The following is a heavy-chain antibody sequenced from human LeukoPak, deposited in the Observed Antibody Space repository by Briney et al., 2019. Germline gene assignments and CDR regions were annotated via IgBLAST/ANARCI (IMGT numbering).Heavy chain of an antibody. CDR1: GFTFSSYW. J-gene: IGHJ4*02. D-gene: IGHD3-9*01. V-gene: IGHV3-48*02. CDR2: IRSRDSTI. Sequence: GGSLRLSCAASGFTFSSYWMSWVRQAPGRGLEWISYIRSRDSTIFYTESVRGRFTISSDSAKGSLFLQMNSLRDEDTAVYYCARDQDWAFDYWGQGTLVTVSS. CDR3: ARDQDWAFDY.